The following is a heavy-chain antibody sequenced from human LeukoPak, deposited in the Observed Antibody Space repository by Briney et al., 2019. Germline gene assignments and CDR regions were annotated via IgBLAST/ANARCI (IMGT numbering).Heavy chain of an antibody. CDR1: GFIFSSHW. Sequence: PGGSLRLSCAASGFIFSSHWMSWVRQAPGKGLEWVANIKQDGSEKNYVDSEKGRFTISRDNAKNSLYLQMNSLRAEDTAVYYCARAISTDYWGQGTLVTVSS. V-gene: IGHV3-7*04. J-gene: IGHJ4*02. CDR3: ARAISTDY. CDR2: IKQDGSEK. D-gene: IGHD2-2*01.